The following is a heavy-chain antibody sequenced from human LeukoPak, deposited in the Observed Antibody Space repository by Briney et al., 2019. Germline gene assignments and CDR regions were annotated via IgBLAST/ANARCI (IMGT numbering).Heavy chain of an antibody. V-gene: IGHV3-21*01. J-gene: IGHJ4*02. CDR3: ARDFYSSGCKGD. CDR2: ISSSSYI. D-gene: IGHD6-19*01. Sequence: PGGSLRLSCAASGFTFSSYSMNWVRQAPGKGLEWVSSISSSSYIYYADSVKGRFTISRDNAKNSLYLQMNSLRAEDTAVYYCARDFYSSGCKGDWGQGTLVTVSS. CDR1: GFTFSSYS.